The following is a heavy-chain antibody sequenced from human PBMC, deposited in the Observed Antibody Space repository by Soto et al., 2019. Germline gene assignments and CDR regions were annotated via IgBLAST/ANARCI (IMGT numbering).Heavy chain of an antibody. Sequence: ASVKVSCKVSGYTLTELSMHWVRQAPGKGLEWMGGFDPEDGETIYAQKFQGRVTMTEDTSTDTAYMELSSLRSEDTAVYYCATGRGYVWGSYRYLLHYWGQGTLVTVSS. CDR3: ATGRGYVWGSYRYLLHY. CDR2: FDPEDGET. CDR1: GYTLTELS. D-gene: IGHD3-16*02. V-gene: IGHV1-24*01. J-gene: IGHJ4*02.